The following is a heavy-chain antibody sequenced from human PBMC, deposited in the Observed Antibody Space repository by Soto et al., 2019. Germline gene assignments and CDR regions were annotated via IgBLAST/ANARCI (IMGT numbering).Heavy chain of an antibody. CDR1: GFAFSSYT. CDR3: ARHGSGGPGTDY. CDR2: MSSDSDSI. Sequence: GEPLKISCTASGFAFSSYTMNWVRQAPGKGLEWVSSMSSDSDSINYADSVKGRFTISRDNAKNSLHLQMNSLRAADTAVYYCARHGSGGPGTDYWGQGTLVTVSS. D-gene: IGHD6-19*01. V-gene: IGHV3-21*01. J-gene: IGHJ4*02.